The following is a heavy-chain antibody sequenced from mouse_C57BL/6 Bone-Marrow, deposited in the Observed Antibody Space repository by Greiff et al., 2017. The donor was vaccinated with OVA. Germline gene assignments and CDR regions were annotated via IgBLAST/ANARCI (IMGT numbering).Heavy chain of an antibody. CDR1: GYTFTSYG. CDR2: IYPRSGNT. J-gene: IGHJ3*01. Sequence: QVQLKQSGAELARPGASVKLSCKASGYTFTSYGISWVKQRTGQGLEWIGEIYPRSGNTYYNEKFKGKATLTADKSSSTAYMELRSLTSEDSAVYFCASFDYVAWFAYWGQGTLVTVSA. CDR3: ASFDYVAWFAY. V-gene: IGHV1-81*01. D-gene: IGHD2-4*01.